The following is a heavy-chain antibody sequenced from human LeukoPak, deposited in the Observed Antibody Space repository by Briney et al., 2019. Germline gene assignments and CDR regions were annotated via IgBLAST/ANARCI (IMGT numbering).Heavy chain of an antibody. Sequence: PSETLSLTCTVSGGSISSYYWSWIRQPPGKGLEWIGYIYYSGSTNYNPSLKSRVTISVDTSKNQFSLKLSSVTAADTAVYYCARHAPGPNWFDPWGQGTLVTVSS. CDR1: GGSISSYY. V-gene: IGHV4-59*08. D-gene: IGHD1-1*01. CDR2: IYYSGST. CDR3: ARHAPGPNWFDP. J-gene: IGHJ5*02.